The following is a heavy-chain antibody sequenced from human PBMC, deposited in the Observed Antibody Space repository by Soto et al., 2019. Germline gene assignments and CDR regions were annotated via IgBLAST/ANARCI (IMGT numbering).Heavy chain of an antibody. J-gene: IGHJ6*01. CDR2: IVPMLGTP. D-gene: IGHD3-10*01. Sequence: QVQLVQSGAEVKEPGSSVRVSCKASGGSFDKFIMNWVRQTPGRGLEWMGGIVPMLGTPTYAEKLKGRVRISAPGWASTAHKELTSLRSADTAIYYCARAATYGSSGSGMDVWGLGTRVIVSS. V-gene: IGHV1-69*01. CDR3: ARAATYGSSGSGMDV. CDR1: GGSFDKFI.